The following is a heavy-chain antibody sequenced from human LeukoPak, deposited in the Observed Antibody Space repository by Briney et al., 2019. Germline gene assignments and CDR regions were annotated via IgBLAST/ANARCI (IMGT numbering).Heavy chain of an antibody. V-gene: IGHV3-66*01. CDR3: ARDLMQGDIVVVPAAMGEGFSFDP. D-gene: IGHD2-2*01. CDR1: GFTVSSNY. J-gene: IGHJ5*02. CDR2: IYSGGST. Sequence: GGSLRLSCAASGFTVSSNYMSWVRQAPGKGLEWVSVIYSGGSTYYADSVKGRFTISRDNSKNTLYLQMNSLRAEDTAVYYCARDLMQGDIVVVPAAMGEGFSFDPWGQGTLVTVSS.